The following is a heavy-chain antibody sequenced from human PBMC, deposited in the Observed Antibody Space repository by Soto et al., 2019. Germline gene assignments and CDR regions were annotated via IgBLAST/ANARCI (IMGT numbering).Heavy chain of an antibody. Sequence: GESLKISCKGSGYSFATYWIGWVRQMPGKGLEWMGIIYPGDSDTRYSPSFQGQVTISADKSISTAYLQWTSLKASDTAMYYCARRSGNYYYFYGMDVWGQGTTVTVS. D-gene: IGHD1-26*01. CDR3: ARRSGNYYYFYGMDV. CDR1: GYSFATYW. J-gene: IGHJ6*02. V-gene: IGHV5-51*01. CDR2: IYPGDSDT.